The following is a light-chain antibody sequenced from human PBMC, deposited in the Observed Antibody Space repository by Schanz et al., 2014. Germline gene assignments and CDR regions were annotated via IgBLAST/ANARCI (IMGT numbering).Light chain of an antibody. CDR2: GDS. V-gene: IGLV1-40*01. CDR1: NSNVGAAYD. Sequence: QSVLTQPPSVSGAPGQRVTISCTGSNSNVGAAYDVHWYQHFPGTAPKLLIFGDSNRPSGVPDRFSNSKSGTSASLAISGLQSEDEADYYCAAWDDSLDAYVFGSGTKLTVL. CDR3: AAWDDSLDAYV. J-gene: IGLJ1*01.